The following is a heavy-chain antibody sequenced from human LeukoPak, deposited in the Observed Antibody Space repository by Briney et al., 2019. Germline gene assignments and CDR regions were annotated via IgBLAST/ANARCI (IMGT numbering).Heavy chain of an antibody. J-gene: IGHJ4*02. CDR3: AFLPNSHHYGDYSGGADY. D-gene: IGHD4-17*01. Sequence: PGGSLRLSCAASGFTFSSYAMHWVRQAPGKGLEWVAVISYDRSNKYYADSVKGRFTISRDNSKNTLYLQMNSLRAEDTAVYYCAFLPNSHHYGDYSGGADYWGQGTLVTVSS. CDR1: GFTFSSYA. CDR2: ISYDRSNK. V-gene: IGHV3-30-3*01.